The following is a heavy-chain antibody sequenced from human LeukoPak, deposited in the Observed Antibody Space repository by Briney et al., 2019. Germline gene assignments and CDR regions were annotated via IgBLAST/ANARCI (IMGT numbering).Heavy chain of an antibody. CDR1: GFIFSEFY. Sequence: GGSLRLSCAASGFIFSEFYMSWVRQSPEKGLEWISYISGSGHDINYVDSVKGRFTVSRDNAKNSLYLQMNSLSADDTAIYYCARTARSGDIRGQGTLVTVSS. CDR2: ISGSGHDI. J-gene: IGHJ4*02. V-gene: IGHV3-11*01. D-gene: IGHD1-1*01. CDR3: ARTARSGDI.